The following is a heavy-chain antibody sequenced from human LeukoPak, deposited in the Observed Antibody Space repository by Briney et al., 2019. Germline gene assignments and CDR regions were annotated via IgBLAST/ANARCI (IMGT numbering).Heavy chain of an antibody. Sequence: GGSLRLSCAASGFTFSSYSMNWVRQAPGKGLEWVSSISSSSSYIYYADSVKGRFTISRDNAKNSLYLQMNSLRAEDTAVYYCARDKPNMVRGVIRYAFDIWGQGTMVTVSS. CDR3: ARDKPNMVRGVIRYAFDI. D-gene: IGHD3-10*01. CDR1: GFTFSSYS. CDR2: ISSSSSYI. J-gene: IGHJ3*02. V-gene: IGHV3-21*01.